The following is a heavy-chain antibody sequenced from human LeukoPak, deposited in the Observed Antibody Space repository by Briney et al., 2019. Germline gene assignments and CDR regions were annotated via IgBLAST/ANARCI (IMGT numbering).Heavy chain of an antibody. J-gene: IGHJ3*02. CDR3: ARDPYCGGDCYSGFGAFDI. CDR2: IKQDGSEE. Sequence: PGGSLRLSCAASGFTFSNSWMSWVRQAPGKGLEWVANIKQDGSEEVYVDSVKGRFTISRDNAKNSLYLQMNRLRADDTAVYYCARDPYCGGDCYSGFGAFDIWGQGTMVTVSS. CDR1: GFTFSNSW. D-gene: IGHD2-21*02. V-gene: IGHV3-7*03.